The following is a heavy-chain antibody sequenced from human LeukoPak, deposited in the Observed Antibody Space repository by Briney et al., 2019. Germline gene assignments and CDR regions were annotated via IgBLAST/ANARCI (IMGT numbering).Heavy chain of an antibody. CDR2: FDPEDGET. CDR1: GYTLTELS. Sequence: ASVKVSCKVSGYTLTELSMHWVRQAPGKGLEWMGGFDPEDGETIYAQTFQGRVTMTEETSTDTAYMELSSLRSEDTAVYYCATASGYSSSWPYYMDVWGKGTTVTVSS. D-gene: IGHD6-13*01. V-gene: IGHV1-24*01. J-gene: IGHJ6*03. CDR3: ATASGYSSSWPYYMDV.